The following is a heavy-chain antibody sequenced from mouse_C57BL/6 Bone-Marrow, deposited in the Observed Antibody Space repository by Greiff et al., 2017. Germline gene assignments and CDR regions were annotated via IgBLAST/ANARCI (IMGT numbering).Heavy chain of an antibody. D-gene: IGHD2-1*01. Sequence: EVQRVESGGGLVQPGGSLSLSCAASGFTFTDYYMSWVRQPPGKALAWLGFIRNKANGYTTEYSVSVKGRFTFSRDNSQSILYLRMNALRAEDSATYYYARSHYGNLFAYWGQGTLVTVSA. CDR3: ARSHYGNLFAY. CDR1: GFTFTDYY. J-gene: IGHJ3*01. V-gene: IGHV7-3*01. CDR2: IRNKANGYTT.